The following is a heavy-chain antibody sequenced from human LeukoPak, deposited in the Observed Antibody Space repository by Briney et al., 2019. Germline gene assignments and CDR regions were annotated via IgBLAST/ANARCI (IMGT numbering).Heavy chain of an antibody. V-gene: IGHV3-7*03. Sequence: HPGGSLRLSCAASGFTFSSYWMNWARQAPGKGLEGVASINHNGNVNYYVDSVKGRFTISRDNAKNSLYLQMSNLRAEDTAVYFCARDLGYCTNGVCHTRFDYWGQGTLVAVSS. J-gene: IGHJ4*02. D-gene: IGHD2-8*01. CDR3: ARDLGYCTNGVCHTRFDY. CDR2: INHNGNVN. CDR1: GFTFSSYW.